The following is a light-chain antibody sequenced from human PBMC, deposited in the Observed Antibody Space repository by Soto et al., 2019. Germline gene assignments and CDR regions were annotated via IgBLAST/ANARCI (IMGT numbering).Light chain of an antibody. CDR2: DAS. V-gene: IGKV1-5*01. CDR3: QQYDSYSWT. J-gene: IGKJ1*01. CDR1: RSISNW. Sequence: DTQMTQSPSTLSGSLGDTVTITCRASRSISNWVAWYQQKPGKVPKLLISDASDLERGVPSRFSGTGSGTEFTLTISSLQPDDFATYYCQQYDSYSWTFGQGTKVEIK.